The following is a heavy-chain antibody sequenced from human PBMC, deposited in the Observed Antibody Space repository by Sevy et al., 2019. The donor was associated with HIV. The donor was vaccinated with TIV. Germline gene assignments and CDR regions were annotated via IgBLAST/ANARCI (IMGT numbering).Heavy chain of an antibody. CDR3: ARTDFYDCSGYYYYGMDV. V-gene: IGHV1-18*01. J-gene: IGHJ6*02. Sequence: ASVKVSCKASGYTFTSYGISWVRQAPGQGLEWMGWISAYNGNTNYVQKLQGRVTMTTDTSTSSAYMELSSLRSDDTAVYFCARTDFYDCSGYYYYGMDVWGQGTTVTVSS. D-gene: IGHD3-22*01. CDR2: ISAYNGNT. CDR1: GYTFTSYG.